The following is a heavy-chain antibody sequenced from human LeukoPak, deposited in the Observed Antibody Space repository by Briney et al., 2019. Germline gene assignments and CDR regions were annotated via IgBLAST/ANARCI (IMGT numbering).Heavy chain of an antibody. CDR3: ARGVDTASYDY. Sequence: SETLSLTCTVSGGSMSSFYRSWIRQPPGKGLEWIGYIYYSGSTNYNPSLKSRVTISVDTSKNQFSLKLSSVTAADTAVYHCARGVDTASYDYWGQGTLVTVSS. J-gene: IGHJ4*02. CDR2: IYYSGST. V-gene: IGHV4-59*01. D-gene: IGHD5-18*01. CDR1: GGSMSSFY.